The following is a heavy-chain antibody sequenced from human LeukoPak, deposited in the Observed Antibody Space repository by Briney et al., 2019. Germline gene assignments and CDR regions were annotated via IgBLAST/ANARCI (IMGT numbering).Heavy chain of an antibody. V-gene: IGHV3-33*01. D-gene: IGHD4-23*01. CDR3: GRVGYGGYSVPIDY. CDR2: IWYDGSQK. J-gene: IGHJ4*02. Sequence: PGRSLRPSCAASGFIFTKYGMHWVRQAPGKGLEWVAIIWYDGSQKHYADSVKGRFAISRDDSNNILYLEMNSLTAEDTAIYCGRVGYGGYSVPIDYWGQGTLVTVSS. CDR1: GFIFTKYG.